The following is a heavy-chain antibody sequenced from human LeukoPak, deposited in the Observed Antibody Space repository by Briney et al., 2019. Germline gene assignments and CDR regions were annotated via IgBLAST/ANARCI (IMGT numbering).Heavy chain of an antibody. Sequence: SETLSLTCTVSGGSISSSSYYWGWIRQPPGKGLEWIGSIYYSGSTYYNPSLKSRVTISVDTSKNQFSLKLSSVTAADTAVYYCARGWVHYDLLTGYYLRGYFDYWGQGTLVTVSS. CDR2: IYYSGST. J-gene: IGHJ4*02. V-gene: IGHV4-39*01. CDR1: GGSISSSSYY. CDR3: ARGWVHYDLLTGYYLRGYFDY. D-gene: IGHD3-9*01.